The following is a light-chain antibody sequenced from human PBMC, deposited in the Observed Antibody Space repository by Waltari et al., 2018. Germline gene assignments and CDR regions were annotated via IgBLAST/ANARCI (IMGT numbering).Light chain of an antibody. CDR1: PLPKTF. CDR2: EDN. CDR3: YSRDSSLYRV. V-gene: IGLV3-10*01. Sequence: SYAVTQPPSLSVFPGPTPRHPRPGNPLPKTFVCWYQQKSRQAPVLVIYEDNKRPSEIPERFSGSNTGTMATLTISGAQVEDEADYYCYSRDSSLYRVFGGGTKLTVL. J-gene: IGLJ3*02.